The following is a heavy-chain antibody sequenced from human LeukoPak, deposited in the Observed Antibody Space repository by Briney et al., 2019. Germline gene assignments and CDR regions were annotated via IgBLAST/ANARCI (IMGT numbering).Heavy chain of an antibody. J-gene: IGHJ6*03. CDR1: GFTFSNAW. CDR2: IKSKTDGGTT. Sequence: AGSLRLSCAASGFTFSNAWMSWVRQAPGKGLEWVGRIKSKTDGGTTDYAAPVKGRFTISRDDSKNTLYLQMNSLKTEDTAVYYCTTDEYYYYYMDVWGKGTTVTVSS. CDR3: TTDEYYYYYMDV. V-gene: IGHV3-15*01.